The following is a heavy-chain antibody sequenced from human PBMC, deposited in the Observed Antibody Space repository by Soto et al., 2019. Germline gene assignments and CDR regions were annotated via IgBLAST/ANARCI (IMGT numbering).Heavy chain of an antibody. CDR1: GGSISSGGYY. V-gene: IGHV4-31*03. Sequence: QVQLQESGPGLVKPSQTLSLTCTVSGGSISSGGYYWSWIRQHPGKGLEWIGYIYYSGSTYYNPSLKSRVTLSVDTSKNQFSLKLSSVAAADTAVYYCARAITMIVVVSSAFDIWGQGTMVTVSS. D-gene: IGHD3-22*01. CDR2: IYYSGST. CDR3: ARAITMIVVVSSAFDI. J-gene: IGHJ3*02.